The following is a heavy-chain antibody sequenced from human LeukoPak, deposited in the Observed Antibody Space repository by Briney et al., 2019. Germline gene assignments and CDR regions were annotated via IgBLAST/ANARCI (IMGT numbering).Heavy chain of an antibody. CDR2: ISHDGSNE. V-gene: IGHV3-30*19. CDR1: GFTFSSYG. D-gene: IGHD3-22*01. Sequence: PGGSLRLSCAASGFTFSSYGMHWVRQAPGKGLEWVAVISHDGSNEYYADSVKGRFTISRDNAKNTLYLQMGSLRLEDTAVYYCAKVTYYYDSSAYGMDVWGQGTTVTV. J-gene: IGHJ6*02. CDR3: AKVTYYYDSSAYGMDV.